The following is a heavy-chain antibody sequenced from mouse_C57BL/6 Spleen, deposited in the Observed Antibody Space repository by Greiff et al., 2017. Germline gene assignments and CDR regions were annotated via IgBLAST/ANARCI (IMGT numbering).Heavy chain of an antibody. CDR3: ARRVPDGYYAMAY. J-gene: IGHJ4*01. Sequence: VQLQQSGPELVKPGASVKISCKASGYAFSSSWMNWVKQRPGKGLEWIGRIYPGDGDTNYNWKFKGKATLTADKSSSTAYMQLSSLTSEDSAVYFCARRVPDGYYAMAYWGQGTSVTVSS. D-gene: IGHD2-3*01. V-gene: IGHV1-82*01. CDR2: IYPGDGDT. CDR1: GYAFSSSW.